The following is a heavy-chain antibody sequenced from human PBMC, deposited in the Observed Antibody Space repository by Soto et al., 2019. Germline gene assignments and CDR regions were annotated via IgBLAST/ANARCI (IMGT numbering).Heavy chain of an antibody. D-gene: IGHD2-21*02. CDR1: GFTFSACA. V-gene: IGHV3-30*03. J-gene: IGHJ2*01. CDR2: ISSDGSNY. Sequence: QVQLVESGGGVVQPGRSQRLSCAASGFTFSACAMHWVRQSPGKGLEWVAVISSDGSNYYYEDSVKGQFTISSDYSKKKLFLRMDSLRAETTSVSYTPRGVGTGVTAIANTHFDPWGRGTLVT. CDR3: PRGVGTGVTAIANTHFDP.